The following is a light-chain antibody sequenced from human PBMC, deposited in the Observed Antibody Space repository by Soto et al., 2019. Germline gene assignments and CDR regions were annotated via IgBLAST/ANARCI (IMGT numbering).Light chain of an antibody. Sequence: ENVLTQSPGTLSLSPGERATLFCRASQSVSSSSLAWYQQKPGQAPRLLMYGASSRATGIPDRFSGSGSGTDFTLTIRTLEPEDFAVYYCQLRNNWPPSITFGQGTRLDIK. CDR2: GAS. CDR3: QLRNNWPPSIT. V-gene: IGKV3D-20*02. CDR1: QSVSSSS. J-gene: IGKJ5*01.